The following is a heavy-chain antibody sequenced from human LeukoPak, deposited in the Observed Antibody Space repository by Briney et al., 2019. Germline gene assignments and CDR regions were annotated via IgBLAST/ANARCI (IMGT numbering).Heavy chain of an antibody. CDR1: GFTFSSYA. D-gene: IGHD6-19*01. V-gene: IGHV3-23*01. Sequence: GGSLRLSCAASGFTFSSYAMTWVRQAPGKGLEWVSAISGSGSGTFYADSVKGRFTISRDNSKNTLYLQMNSLRAEDTAVYYCAKAGGSSGWSFDYWGQGTLVTVSS. CDR2: ISGSGSGT. J-gene: IGHJ4*02. CDR3: AKAGGSSGWSFDY.